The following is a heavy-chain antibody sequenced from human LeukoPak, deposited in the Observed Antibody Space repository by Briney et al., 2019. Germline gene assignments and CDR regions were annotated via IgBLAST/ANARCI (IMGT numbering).Heavy chain of an antibody. CDR3: ARGGYYYDSSGLTDH. D-gene: IGHD3-22*01. V-gene: IGHV4-34*01. Sequence: PSETLSLTCAVYGGSFSGYYWSWIRQAPGKGLEWIGEINHSGSTNYNPSLKSRVTISVDTSKNQFSLKLSSVTAADTAVYYCARGGYYYDSSGLTDHWGQGTLVTVSS. CDR2: INHSGST. J-gene: IGHJ4*02. CDR1: GGSFSGYY.